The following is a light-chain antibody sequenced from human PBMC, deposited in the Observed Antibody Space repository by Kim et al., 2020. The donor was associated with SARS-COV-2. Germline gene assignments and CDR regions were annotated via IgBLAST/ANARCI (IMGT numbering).Light chain of an antibody. Sequence: SSELTQPSSLSVSPGQTARINCSGDVLPKKFARWFQQKPGQAPVLVIYKDTERPSGIPERFSGSSSGTTVTLTITGAQVEDEADYYCYSVADSVGVFGGGTQLTVL. CDR3: YSVADSVGV. V-gene: IGLV3-27*01. CDR2: KDT. CDR1: VLPKKF. J-gene: IGLJ3*02.